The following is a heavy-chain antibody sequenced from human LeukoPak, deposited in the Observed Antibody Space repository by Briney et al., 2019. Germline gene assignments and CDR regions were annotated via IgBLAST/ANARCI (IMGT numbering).Heavy chain of an antibody. V-gene: IGHV3-23*01. CDR3: ARDWSVRGYSYGYGMDV. D-gene: IGHD5-18*01. CDR2: ISGSGGST. Sequence: GGSLRLSCAASGFTFSSYAMSWVRQAPGKGLEWVSAISGSGGSTYFADSVKGRFTISRDNSKYTLYLQMNSLRAEDTAVYYCARDWSVRGYSYGYGMDVWGQGTTVTVSS. CDR1: GFTFSSYA. J-gene: IGHJ6*02.